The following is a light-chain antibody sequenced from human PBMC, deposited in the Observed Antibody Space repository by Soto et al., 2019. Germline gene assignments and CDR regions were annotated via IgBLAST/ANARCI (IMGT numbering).Light chain of an antibody. CDR1: QSISSH. V-gene: IGKV1-9*01. J-gene: IGKJ4*01. CDR2: AAS. CDR3: QHLDGFPLA. Sequence: DIQLTQSPSFLSASVGDRVTITCRASQSISSHVGWYRQKSGKAPILLIYAASTLQTGVPARFSGSGSGTEFTLTISSLHPEDFATYYCQHLDGFPLAFGGGTTVEI.